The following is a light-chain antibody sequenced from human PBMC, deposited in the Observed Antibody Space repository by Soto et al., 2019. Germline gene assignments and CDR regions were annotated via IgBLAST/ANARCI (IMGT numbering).Light chain of an antibody. CDR2: AAS. V-gene: IGKV1-27*01. CDR1: QCISNY. CDR3: QKYNSAPWT. J-gene: IGKJ1*01. Sequence: DIQMTQSPSSLSASVGDRVTITCRASQCISNYLAWYHQKPGKVPKLLIYAASTVQSGVPSRFSGSGSGTDFTLTISSLQPEDVATYYCQKYNSAPWTFGQGTKVEIK.